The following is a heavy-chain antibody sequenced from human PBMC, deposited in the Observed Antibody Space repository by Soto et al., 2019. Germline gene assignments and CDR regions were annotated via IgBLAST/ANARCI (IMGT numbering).Heavy chain of an antibody. CDR2: MSHSGGT. CDR1: GGFVSSGSYY. V-gene: IGHV4-34*01. D-gene: IGHD1-1*01. CDR3: ARVERGTATTVVDAFDI. J-gene: IGHJ3*02. Sequence: QVQLQQWGAGLLKPSETLSLTCAVYGGFVSSGSYYWSWIRQPPVKGLEWIGEMSHSGGTHFNPSLRSRVTISVDTSKNQYSLKMSAVTAADTALYYCARVERGTATTVVDAFDIWGPGTMVTFSS.